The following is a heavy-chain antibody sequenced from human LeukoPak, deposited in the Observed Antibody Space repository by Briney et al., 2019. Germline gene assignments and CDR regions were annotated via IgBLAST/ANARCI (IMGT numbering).Heavy chain of an antibody. Sequence: GGSLRLSCAASGFTFSSYAMSWVRQAPGKGLEWVSAISGSGGSTYYADSVKGRFTISRDNSKNTLYLQMNSLRAEDTAVYYCARELPEYSSSWYPLDYWGQGTLVTVSS. CDR1: GFTFSSYA. D-gene: IGHD6-13*01. CDR3: ARELPEYSSSWYPLDY. J-gene: IGHJ4*02. V-gene: IGHV3-23*01. CDR2: ISGSGGST.